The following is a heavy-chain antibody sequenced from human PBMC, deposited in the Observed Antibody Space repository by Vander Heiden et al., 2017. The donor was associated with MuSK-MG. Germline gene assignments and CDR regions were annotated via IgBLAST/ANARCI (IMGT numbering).Heavy chain of an antibody. D-gene: IGHD2-15*01. CDR3: AKESCSGGTCYSLQH. J-gene: IGHJ1*01. V-gene: IGHV3-23*01. Sequence: EVQLLESGGGLVQPGGSLRLSCADSGFTFSSYAMSWVRQAPGKGLEWVSDITGTGLTTYYADSVKGRFTISRDNSKDTVYLQMNSLRAEDTAAYYCAKESCSGGTCYSLQHWGQGTLVSVSS. CDR1: GFTFSSYA. CDR2: ITGTGLTT.